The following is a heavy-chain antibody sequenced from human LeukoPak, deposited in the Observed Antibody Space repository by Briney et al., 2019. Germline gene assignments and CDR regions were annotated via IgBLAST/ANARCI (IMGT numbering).Heavy chain of an antibody. CDR3: ARDFYDSSGYYYDY. CDR1: GFTFSGYT. D-gene: IGHD3-22*01. V-gene: IGHV3-23*01. J-gene: IGHJ4*02. Sequence: PGGSLRVSCAASGFTFSGYTMSCVRQAPGKGLEWVSAISGGGEKTYYADSVKGRFTISRDNSKGTLYLQMNSLGAEDSALYYCARDFYDSSGYYYDYWGQGTLVTASS. CDR2: ISGGGEKT.